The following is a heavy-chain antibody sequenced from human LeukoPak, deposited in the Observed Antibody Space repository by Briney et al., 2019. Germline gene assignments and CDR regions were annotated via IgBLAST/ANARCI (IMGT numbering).Heavy chain of an antibody. Sequence: GGSLRLSCATSEFTFSSYAMSWVRQAPGKGLEWVSTISGSGGSTYYAESVKGRFTISRDNNKNTLYLQMNSLRAEDTAVYYCAKAAQVAGRPYLGGHFDYWGQGTLVTVSS. J-gene: IGHJ4*02. D-gene: IGHD6-6*01. CDR3: AKAAQVAGRPYLGGHFDY. CDR1: EFTFSSYA. V-gene: IGHV3-23*01. CDR2: ISGSGGST.